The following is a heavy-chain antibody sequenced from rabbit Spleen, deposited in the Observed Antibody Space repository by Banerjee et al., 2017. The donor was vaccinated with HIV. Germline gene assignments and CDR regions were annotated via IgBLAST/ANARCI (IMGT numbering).Heavy chain of an antibody. V-gene: IGHV1S7*01. CDR1: GFDFSDYY. D-gene: IGHD4-1*01. CDR2: IYPVFGIT. CDR3: ARNANGGWDL. Sequence: QLKETGGGLVQPGGSLTLSCTASGFDFSDYYLTWVRQAPGKGLEWIGDIYPVFGITNYANWVKGRFTISSDNAQNTVDLQMNSLTPADTATYFCARNANGGWDLWGPGTLVTVS. J-gene: IGHJ4*01.